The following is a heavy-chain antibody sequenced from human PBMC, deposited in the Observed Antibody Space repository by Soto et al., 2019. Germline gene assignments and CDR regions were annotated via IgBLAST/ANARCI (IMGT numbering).Heavy chain of an antibody. J-gene: IGHJ4*02. V-gene: IGHV1-46*01. Sequence: ASVKVSCKASGYTFTKFHIHWVRQAPGQGLEWMGMIDPSGGVTRDAQRFQGRITMTSDTSASSVYMELRGLTSEDTAVYYCARSRSRGDNSSYMSQYFDHWGQGTLVTVSS. CDR2: IDPSGGVT. D-gene: IGHD6-6*01. CDR1: GYTFTKFH. CDR3: ARSRSRGDNSSYMSQYFDH.